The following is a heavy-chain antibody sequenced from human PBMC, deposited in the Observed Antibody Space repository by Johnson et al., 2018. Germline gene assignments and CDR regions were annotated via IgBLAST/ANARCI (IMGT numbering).Heavy chain of an antibody. CDR1: GFSFDNYA. J-gene: IGHJ6*03. CDR2: ISWNGGSI. V-gene: IGHV3-9*01. Sequence: VQLVESGGGLVQXGRSXRLXCAASGFSFDNYAMHWVRQAPGKGLEWVSGISWNGGSIAYADSVRGRFTISRDNAKNSLYLQMNSLRGEDTALYYCAKDVSSGPNFYYMDVWGKGTTVTVSS. CDR3: AKDVSSGPNFYYMDV. D-gene: IGHD6-25*01.